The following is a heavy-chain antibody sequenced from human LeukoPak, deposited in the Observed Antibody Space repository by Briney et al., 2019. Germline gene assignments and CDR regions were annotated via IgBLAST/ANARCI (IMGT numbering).Heavy chain of an antibody. J-gene: IGHJ6*02. Sequence: GGSLRLSCAASGFTFSSYSMNWVRQAPGKGLEWVSSISSSSYIYYADSVKGRFTISRDNAKNSLYLQMNSLRAEDTAVYYCARDYGNYYGSGSYPAHYYYYYGMDVWGQGTTVTVSS. V-gene: IGHV3-21*01. CDR3: ARDYGNYYGSGSYPAHYYYYYGMDV. CDR2: ISSSSYI. D-gene: IGHD3-10*01. CDR1: GFTFSSYS.